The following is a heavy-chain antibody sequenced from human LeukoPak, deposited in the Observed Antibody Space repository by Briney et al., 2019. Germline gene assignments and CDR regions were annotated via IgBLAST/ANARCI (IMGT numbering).Heavy chain of an antibody. CDR1: GFTFSSYA. J-gene: IGHJ6*03. D-gene: IGHD3-3*01. CDR3: AKGSDTYYDFWSGATIYYYYMDV. V-gene: IGHV3-23*01. CDR2: ISGSGGST. Sequence: GGSLRLSCAASGFTFSSYAMSWVRQAPGEGLEWVSAISGSGGSTYYADSVKGRFTISRDNSKNTLYLQMNSLRAEDTAVYYCAKGSDTYYDFWSGATIYYYYMDVWGKGTTVTVSS.